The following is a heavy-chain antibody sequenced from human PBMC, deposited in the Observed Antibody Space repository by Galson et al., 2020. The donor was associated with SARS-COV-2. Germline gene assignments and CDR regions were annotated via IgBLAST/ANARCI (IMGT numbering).Heavy chain of an antibody. D-gene: IGHD1-26*01. CDR3: ARIAGVGAITYYYYYGMDV. Sequence: SGPTLVKPTQTLTLTCTFSGFSLSTSGMCVSWIRQPPGKALEWLALIDWDDDKYYSTSLKTRLTISTDTSKNQVVLTMTNMDPVDTATYYCARIAGVGAITYYYYYGMDVWGQGTTVTVSS. V-gene: IGHV2-70*01. J-gene: IGHJ6*02. CDR1: GFSLSTSGMC. CDR2: IDWDDDK.